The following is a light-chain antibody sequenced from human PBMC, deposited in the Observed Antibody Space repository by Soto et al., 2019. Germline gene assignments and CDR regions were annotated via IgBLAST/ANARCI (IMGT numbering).Light chain of an antibody. CDR3: QAWDSSTVV. V-gene: IGLV3-1*01. J-gene: IGLJ2*01. Sequence: SYELTQPPSVSVSPGQTASISCSGDKLGNKYVCWYQQKPGQSPVLVIYQDSKRPSGIPERFSGSNSGNTATLTISGTQAMDEADYYCQAWDSSTVVFGGGTKVTVL. CDR1: KLGNKY. CDR2: QDS.